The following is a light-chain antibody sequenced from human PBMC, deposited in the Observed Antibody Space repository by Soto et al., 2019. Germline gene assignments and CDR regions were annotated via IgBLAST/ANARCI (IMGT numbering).Light chain of an antibody. CDR1: QSVSSNY. CDR2: GAS. CDR3: HQYSSSPLT. J-gene: IGKJ4*01. V-gene: IGKV3-20*01. Sequence: EIVLTQSPGTLSLSPGERAPLSCRASQSVSSNYLAWYQQSPGQAPRLLIYGASSRATGIPDRFSGSGSGTDFTLTISRLEPEDFAMYYCHQYSSSPLTFGGGTKVDIK.